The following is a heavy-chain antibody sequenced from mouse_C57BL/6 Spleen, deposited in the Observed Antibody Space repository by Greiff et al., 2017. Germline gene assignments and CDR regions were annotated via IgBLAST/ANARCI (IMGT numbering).Heavy chain of an antibody. CDR2: IYPRSGNT. Sequence: QVQLQQSGAELARPGASVKLSCKASGYTFTSYGISWVKQRTGQGLEWIGEIYPRSGNTYYNEKFKGKATLTADKSSSTAYMELRSLTSEDSAVYFCARERGTITTVGSFDYWGQGTTLTVSS. D-gene: IGHD1-1*01. CDR1: GYTFTSYG. J-gene: IGHJ2*01. CDR3: ARERGTITTVGSFDY. V-gene: IGHV1-81*01.